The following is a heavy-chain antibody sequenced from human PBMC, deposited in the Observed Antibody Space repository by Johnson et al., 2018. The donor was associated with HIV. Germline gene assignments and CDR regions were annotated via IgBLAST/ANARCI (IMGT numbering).Heavy chain of an antibody. CDR1: GFTFSSYG. D-gene: IGHD6-19*01. V-gene: IGHV3-30*03. CDR3: ARLPGYSSGWTLGAFDI. CDR2: ISYDGSNK. J-gene: IGHJ3*02. Sequence: QVQLVESGGGVVQPGRSLRLSCAASGFTFSSYGMHWVRQAPGKGLEWVAVISYDGSNKYYADSVKGRFPISRDNSKNTLYLQMNSLRAEDTAVYYCARLPGYSSGWTLGAFDIWGQGTMVTVSS.